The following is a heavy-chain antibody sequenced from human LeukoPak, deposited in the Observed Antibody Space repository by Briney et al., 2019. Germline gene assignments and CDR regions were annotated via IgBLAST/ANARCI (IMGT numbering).Heavy chain of an antibody. J-gene: IGHJ4*02. CDR1: GGTFSSYA. Sequence: SVKVSCKASGGTFSSYAISWVRQAPGQGLEWMGRIIPILGIANYAQKSQGRVTITADKSTSTAYMELSSLRSEDTAVYYCARAPGYGGNFFDYWGQGTLVTVSS. CDR3: ARAPGYGGNFFDY. V-gene: IGHV1-69*04. CDR2: IIPILGIA. D-gene: IGHD4-23*01.